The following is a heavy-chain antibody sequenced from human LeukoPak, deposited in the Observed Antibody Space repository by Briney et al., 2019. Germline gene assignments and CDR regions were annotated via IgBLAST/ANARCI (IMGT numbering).Heavy chain of an antibody. V-gene: IGHV1-69*13. CDR1: GGTFSSYA. CDR3: AREGRYYYDTTYYFDY. CDR2: IIPIFGTA. Sequence: GASVKVSCTASGGTFSSYAISWVRQAPGQGLEWMGGIIPIFGTANYAQKFQGRVTITADESTSTAYMELSSLRSEDTAVYYCAREGRYYYDTTYYFDYWGQGTLVTVSS. J-gene: IGHJ4*02. D-gene: IGHD3-22*01.